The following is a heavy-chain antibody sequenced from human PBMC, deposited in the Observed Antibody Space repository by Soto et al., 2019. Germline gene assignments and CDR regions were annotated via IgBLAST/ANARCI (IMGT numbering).Heavy chain of an antibody. CDR3: AKWGDKTSRGGMDV. V-gene: IGHV3-30*18. Sequence: GGSLRLSCAASGFTFSSYGMRWVRQAPGKGLEWVAVISYDGSNKYYADSVKGRFTISRDNPKNTLYLQMNSLRAEDTAVYYCAKWGDKTSRGGMDVWGQGTTVTVSS. J-gene: IGHJ6*02. D-gene: IGHD3-16*01. CDR1: GFTFSSYG. CDR2: ISYDGSNK.